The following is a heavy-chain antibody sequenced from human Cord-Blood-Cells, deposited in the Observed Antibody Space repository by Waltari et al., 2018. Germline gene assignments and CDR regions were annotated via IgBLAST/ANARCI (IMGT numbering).Heavy chain of an antibody. CDR1: GYTFTGYY. J-gene: IGHJ6*03. V-gene: IGHV1-2*02. CDR2: INPNSGGT. Sequence: QVQLVQSGAEVKKPGASVKVSCKASGYTFTGYYMHWVRQAPGQGLEWMGWINPNSGGTNYAQKFQGRVTMTRDTSISTAYMELSRLRSDDTTVYYCARELKDKFYYYYYMDVWGKGTTVTVSS. CDR3: ARELKDKFYYYYYMDV.